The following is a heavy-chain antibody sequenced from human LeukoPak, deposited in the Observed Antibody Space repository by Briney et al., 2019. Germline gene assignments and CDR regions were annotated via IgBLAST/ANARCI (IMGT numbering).Heavy chain of an antibody. CDR2: ISYDGSNK. V-gene: IGHV3-30*03. D-gene: IGHD3-10*01. Sequence: GGSLRLSCAASGFTFSSYGMHWVRQAPGKGLEWVAVISYDGSNKHYADSVKGRFTISRDNSKNTLYLQMNSLRAEDTAVYYCTSRPLLSYYGSGRTRSDYWGQGTLVTVSS. CDR3: TSRPLLSYYGSGRTRSDY. CDR1: GFTFSSYG. J-gene: IGHJ4*02.